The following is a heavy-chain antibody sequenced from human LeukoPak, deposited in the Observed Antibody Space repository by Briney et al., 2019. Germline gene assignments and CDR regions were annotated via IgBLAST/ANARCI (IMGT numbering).Heavy chain of an antibody. CDR3: AKRQNDYNSFDF. CDR2: VSGSGGST. J-gene: IGHJ4*02. Sequence: GGSLRLSCAASGFIFSSNVMSWVRQAPGKGLEWVSGVSGSGGSTYYADSVRGRFTISRDNSKNTLFLQMNSLRAEDTALYYCAKRQNDYNSFDFWGQGTLVTVSS. CDR1: GFIFSSNV. D-gene: IGHD5-24*01. V-gene: IGHV3-23*01.